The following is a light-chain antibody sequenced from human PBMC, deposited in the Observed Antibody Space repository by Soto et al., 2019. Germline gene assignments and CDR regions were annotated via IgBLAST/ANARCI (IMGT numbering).Light chain of an antibody. V-gene: IGKV4-1*01. J-gene: IGKJ1*01. CDR2: WAS. CDR1: QTLFDSSNNKEY. Sequence: DIVMTPSPASLAVSLGDRATLNWKSSQTLFDSSNNKEYLSWYQQKPGQPPKLLLYWASTRELGVPDRFSGSGSGTDFTLTISSLQAEDVAVYFCQKYYSTPRTFGQGTKVDIK. CDR3: QKYYSTPRT.